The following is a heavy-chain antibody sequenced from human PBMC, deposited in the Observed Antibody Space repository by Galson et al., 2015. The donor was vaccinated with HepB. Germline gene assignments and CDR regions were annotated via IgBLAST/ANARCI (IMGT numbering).Heavy chain of an antibody. J-gene: IGHJ4*02. V-gene: IGHV1-58*01. CDR1: GFTFTSSA. Sequence: SVKVSCKASGFTFTSSAVQWVRQARGQRLEWIGWIVVGSGNTNYAQKFQERVTTTRDMSTSTAYMELSSLRSEDTAVCYCAADLVYYDSFQRKSSFDYWGQGTLVTVSS. CDR3: AADLVYYDSFQRKSSFDY. D-gene: IGHD3-22*01. CDR2: IVVGSGNT.